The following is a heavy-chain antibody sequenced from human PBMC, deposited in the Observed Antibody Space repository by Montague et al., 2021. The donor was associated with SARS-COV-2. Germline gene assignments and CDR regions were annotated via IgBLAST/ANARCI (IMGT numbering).Heavy chain of an antibody. V-gene: IGHV4-38-2*02. J-gene: IGHJ3*02. Sequence: SETLSLTCTVSGYSISTGYYWGWIRQLPGKGLEWIGTIYHSGSTYFNPSLKSRVTISVDTSKNQFSLNLSSVTAADTAVYYCAKVAGSHDTFDIWGGGTMVTVSS. D-gene: IGHD6-19*01. CDR2: IYHSGST. CDR3: AKVAGSHDTFDI. CDR1: GYSISTGYY.